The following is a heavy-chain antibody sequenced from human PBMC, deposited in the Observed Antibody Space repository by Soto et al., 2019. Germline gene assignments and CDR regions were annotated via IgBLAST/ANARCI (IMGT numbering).Heavy chain of an antibody. D-gene: IGHD3-3*01. V-gene: IGHV1-8*01. J-gene: IGHJ6*04. CDR3: LFLFLQHTIFSMDV. CDR1: GYTFTSYD. CDR2: MNPNSGNK. Sequence: ASVKVSCKASGYTFTSYDINWVRQATGQGLERMGWMNPNSGNKGYAQKFQGRVTMTRNTSISTAYMELSSLRSEDTAVYYCLFLFLQHTIFSMDVRCKGTAVTVSS.